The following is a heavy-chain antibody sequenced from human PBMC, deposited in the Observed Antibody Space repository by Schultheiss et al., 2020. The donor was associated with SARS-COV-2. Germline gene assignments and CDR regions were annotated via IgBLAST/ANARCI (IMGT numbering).Heavy chain of an antibody. J-gene: IGHJ4*02. D-gene: IGHD6-19*01. CDR2: INPNSGDT. CDR3: ARVVVAGSSDY. V-gene: IGHV1-2*02. CDR1: GYTFTSYG. Sequence: ASVKVSCKASGYTFTSYGISWVRQAPGQGLEWMGWINPNSGDTNYAQTFQGRVTMTSDTATSTAYMELSRLRSDDTAVYYCARVVVAGSSDYWGQGTLVTVSS.